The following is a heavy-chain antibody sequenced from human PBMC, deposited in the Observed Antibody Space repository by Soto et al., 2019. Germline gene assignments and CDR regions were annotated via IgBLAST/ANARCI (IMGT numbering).Heavy chain of an antibody. V-gene: IGHV1-2*04. D-gene: IGHD6-6*01. CDR1: GYTFTGYY. CDR3: ARVNSSPSDYYYGMDV. J-gene: IGHJ6*02. CDR2: INPNSGGT. Sequence: ASVKVSCKASGYTFTGYYMHWVRQAPGQGLEWMGWINPNSGGTNYAQKFQGWVTMTRDTSISTAYMELSRLRSDDMAVYYCARVNSSPSDYYYGMDVWGQGTTVTVSS.